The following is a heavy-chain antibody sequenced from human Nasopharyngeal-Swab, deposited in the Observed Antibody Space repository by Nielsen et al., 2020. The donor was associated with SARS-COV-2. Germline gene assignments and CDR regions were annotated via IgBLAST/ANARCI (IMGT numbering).Heavy chain of an antibody. CDR3: TTRAIASTAIWRNAFDI. J-gene: IGHJ3*02. D-gene: IGHD2-21*02. CDR2: IKSETDGGTT. CDR1: GFTFNNAW. Sequence: GESLKISCAASGFTFNNAWMNWVRQAPGMGLEWVGRIKSETDGGTTDYAAPVKGRFTVSRDDSKNTLYLQMDSLKTEDTAVYYCTTRAIASTAIWRNAFDIWGQGTMVTVSS. V-gene: IGHV3-15*07.